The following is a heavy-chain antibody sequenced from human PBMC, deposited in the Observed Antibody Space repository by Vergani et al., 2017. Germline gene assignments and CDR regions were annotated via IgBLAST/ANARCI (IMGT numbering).Heavy chain of an antibody. V-gene: IGHV4-59*08. J-gene: IGHJ3*02. CDR3: AKRDYGSGDAFDI. Sequence: QEQLQESGPGLVKPSQTLSLTCTVSGGSISSYYWSWIRQPPGKGLEWIGYIYYSGSTNYNPSLKSRVTISVDTSKNQFSLKLSSVTAADTAVYYCAKRDYGSGDAFDIWGQGTMVTVSS. D-gene: IGHD3-10*01. CDR2: IYYSGST. CDR1: GGSISSYY.